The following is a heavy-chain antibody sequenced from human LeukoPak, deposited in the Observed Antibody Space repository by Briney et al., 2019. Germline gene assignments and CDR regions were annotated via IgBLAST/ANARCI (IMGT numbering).Heavy chain of an antibody. J-gene: IGHJ4*02. V-gene: IGHV4-39*01. D-gene: IGHD2-8*01. CDR1: GDSISSSSYY. Sequence: SETLSLTCTVSGDSISSSSYYWGWIRQSPGKGLAWIGSIYYSGSIHYNPPLMSRVTMSVDTSKNQFSLKLSSVTAADTAVYYCARHEVLYTVAIYYFDYWGQGTLVTVSS. CDR3: ARHEVLYTVAIYYFDY. CDR2: IYYSGSI.